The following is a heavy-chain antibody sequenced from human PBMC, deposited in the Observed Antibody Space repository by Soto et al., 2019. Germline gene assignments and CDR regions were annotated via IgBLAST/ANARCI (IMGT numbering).Heavy chain of an antibody. CDR1: GFTFSNAW. CDR3: TTAAVGGFRDY. J-gene: IGHJ4*02. Sequence: EVQLVESGGVLVKPGGSLRLSCVASGFTFSNAWMSWVRQAPGKGLEWVGRIKSKTDGGTTDYAAPVKGRFTISRDDSKNTLYLQMNSLKTEDTAVYYCTTAAVGGFRDYWGQGTLVTVSS. CDR2: IKSKTDGGTT. D-gene: IGHD1-26*01. V-gene: IGHV3-15*01.